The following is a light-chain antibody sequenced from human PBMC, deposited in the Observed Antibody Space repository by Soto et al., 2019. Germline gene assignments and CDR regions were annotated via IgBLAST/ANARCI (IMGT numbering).Light chain of an antibody. CDR2: LHSDGSH. J-gene: IGLJ3*02. V-gene: IGLV4-69*01. CDR1: SGHSTYT. Sequence: QTVVTQSPSASASLGASVKLTCTLSSGHSTYTIAWHQQQPDKGPRFLMNLHSDGSHNKGDGIPDRFSGSSSGAERYLTISSLQSEDEADYYCQTWATGPDWVFGGGTKLTVL. CDR3: QTWATGPDWV.